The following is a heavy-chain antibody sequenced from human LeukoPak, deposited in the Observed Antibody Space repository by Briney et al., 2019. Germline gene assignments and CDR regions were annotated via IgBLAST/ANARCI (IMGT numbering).Heavy chain of an antibody. J-gene: IGHJ6*02. CDR3: ARAMDV. V-gene: IGHV3-30-3*01. CDR2: ISYDGSNK. CDR1: GFTFSGYA. Sequence: PGGSLRLSCAASGFTFSGYAMHWVRQAPGKGLEWVALISYDGSNKYYADSVNGRFTISRDNSKNTLYLQMNSLRADDTAVYYCARAMDVWGQGTTVTVSS.